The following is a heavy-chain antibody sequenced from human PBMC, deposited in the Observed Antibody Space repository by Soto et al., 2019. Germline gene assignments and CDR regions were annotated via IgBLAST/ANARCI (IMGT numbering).Heavy chain of an antibody. J-gene: IGHJ4*02. D-gene: IGHD6-13*01. CDR1: EXSFSGYS. Sequence: PXGSLRLSCAASEXSFSGYSLNWVRQAPGKGLEWVSEISATGTTTYYADSVKGRFSISRENSKRTLFLQMDSLSHEDTAVYYCATYRSPFDYWGQGTLGTVSS. CDR2: ISATGTTT. V-gene: IGHV3-23*01. CDR3: ATYRSPFDY.